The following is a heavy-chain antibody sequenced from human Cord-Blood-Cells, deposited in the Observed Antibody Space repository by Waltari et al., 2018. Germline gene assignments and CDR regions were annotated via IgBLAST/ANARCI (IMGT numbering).Heavy chain of an antibody. Sequence: QVTLKESGPVLVKPTETLTLTCTVSGFSLSNARMGVSWIRQPPGKALEWLAHIFSNDEKSYSTSLTSRLTISKDTSKSQVVLTMTNMDPVDTATYYCARIPSGTGIYRTRFFDYWGQGTLVTVSS. J-gene: IGHJ4*02. CDR2: IFSNDEK. CDR1: GFSLSNARMG. V-gene: IGHV2-26*01. CDR3: ARIPSGTGIYRTRFFDY. D-gene: IGHD1-26*01.